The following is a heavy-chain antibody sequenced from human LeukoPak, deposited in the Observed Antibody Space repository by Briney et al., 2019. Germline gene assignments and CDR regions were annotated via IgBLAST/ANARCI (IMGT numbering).Heavy chain of an antibody. D-gene: IGHD5-24*01. J-gene: IGHJ4*02. CDR1: GYSFTSHW. CDR3: ARCLHGDGYTPGDY. V-gene: IGHV5-51*01. Sequence: GESLKISCKGSGYSFTSHWIGWVRQMPGKGLEWMGIVYPGDSDTRYSPSFQGQVTISADKSISTAYLQWSSLKASDTAMYYSARCLHGDGYTPGDYWGQGTLVTVSS. CDR2: VYPGDSDT.